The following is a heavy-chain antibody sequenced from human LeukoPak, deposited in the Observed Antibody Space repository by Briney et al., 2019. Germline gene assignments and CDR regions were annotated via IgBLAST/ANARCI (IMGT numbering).Heavy chain of an antibody. CDR3: ARARGVIPLRGGYNWFDP. J-gene: IGHJ5*02. V-gene: IGHV1-18*01. D-gene: IGHD3-10*01. Sequence: GASVKVSCKASGYTFTSYGISWVRQAPGQGLEWMGWISAYNGNTNYAQKLQGRVTMTTDTSTSTAYMELRSLRSDDTAVYYCARARGVIPLRGGYNWFDPWGQGTLVTVSS. CDR1: GYTFTSYG. CDR2: ISAYNGNT.